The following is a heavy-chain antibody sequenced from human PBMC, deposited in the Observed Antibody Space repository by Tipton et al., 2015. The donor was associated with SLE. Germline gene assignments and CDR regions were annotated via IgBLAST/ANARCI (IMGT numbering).Heavy chain of an antibody. CDR2: SYHSGST. V-gene: IGHV4-39*07. J-gene: IGHJ4*02. Sequence: TLSLTCTVSGGSISSSSYYWGWIRQPPGKGLEWIGSSYHSGSTYYNPSLKSRVTISVDTSKNQFSLKLSSVTAADTAVYYCARDPVETGFDYWGQGTLVTVSS. CDR3: ARDPVETGFDY. D-gene: IGHD5-24*01. CDR1: GGSISSSSYY.